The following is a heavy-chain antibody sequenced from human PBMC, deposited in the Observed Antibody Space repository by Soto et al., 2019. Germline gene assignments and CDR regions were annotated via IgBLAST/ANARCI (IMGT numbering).Heavy chain of an antibody. D-gene: IGHD2-2*01. CDR3: ARGHCSSTSCYYDYYYMDV. CDR2: MNPNSGNT. Sequence: QVQLVQSGAEVKKPGASVKVSCKASGYTFTSYDINWVRQATGQGLEWMGCMNPNSGNTGYAQKFQGRVTMTRNTSISTAYMELSSLRSEDTAVYYCARGHCSSTSCYYDYYYMDVWGKGTTVTVSS. V-gene: IGHV1-8*01. CDR1: GYTFTSYD. J-gene: IGHJ6*03.